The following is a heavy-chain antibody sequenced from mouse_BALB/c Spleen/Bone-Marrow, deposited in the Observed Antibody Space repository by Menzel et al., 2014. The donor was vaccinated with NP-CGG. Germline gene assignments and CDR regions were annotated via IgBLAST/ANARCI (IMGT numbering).Heavy chain of an antibody. D-gene: IGHD1-2*01. V-gene: IGHV5-12-2*01. CDR1: GFTFSNYT. CDR2: ISNGGGTT. CDR3: ARRYDYGYGPFAY. J-gene: IGHJ3*01. Sequence: EVQLVESGGGLVQPGGSLKLSCAASGFTFSNYTMSWIRQTPEKRLEWVAYISNGGGTTYYPDTVKGRFTISRDNAKNTLYLQMSSLKSEDTAMYYCARRYDYGYGPFAYWGQGTLVTDSA.